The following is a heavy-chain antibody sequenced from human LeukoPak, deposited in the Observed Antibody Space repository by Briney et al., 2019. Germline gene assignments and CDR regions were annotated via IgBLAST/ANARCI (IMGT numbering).Heavy chain of an antibody. D-gene: IGHD3-22*01. CDR2: IYYSGST. CDR1: GGSISSSNYY. CDR3: ARYHYYYDSSGYYRDAFDI. J-gene: IGHJ3*02. Sequence: SSETLSLTCTVSGGSISSSNYYWGWIRQPPGKGLEWIGSIYYSGSTYYNPSLKSRVTTSVDTSKNQFSLKLGSVTAADTAVYYCARYHYYYDSSGYYRDAFDIWGQGTMVTVSS. V-gene: IGHV4-39*01.